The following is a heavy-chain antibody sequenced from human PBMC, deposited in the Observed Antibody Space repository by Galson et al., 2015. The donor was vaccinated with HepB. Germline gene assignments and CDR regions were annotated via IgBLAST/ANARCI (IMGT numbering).Heavy chain of an antibody. CDR1: GYTFSSYS. J-gene: IGHJ5*02. Sequence: SVKVSCKASGYTFSSYSITWVRQAPAQGLEWMGWISAYNRQTDFAQKFQGSLTMTADTSTSTAYMELRSLRSDDTAMYYCARGALVAVVGATQGNWFGPWGQGTLVTVSS. D-gene: IGHD2-15*01. CDR2: ISAYNRQT. CDR3: ARGALVAVVGATQGNWFGP. V-gene: IGHV1-18*01.